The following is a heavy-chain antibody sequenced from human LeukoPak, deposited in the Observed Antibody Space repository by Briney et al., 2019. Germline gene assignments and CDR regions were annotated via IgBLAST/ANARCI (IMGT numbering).Heavy chain of an antibody. Sequence: GGSLRLSCAAFGFTFSSYSMNWVRQAPGKGLEWVSSISSSSSYIYYADSVKGRFTISRDNAKNSLYLQMNSLRAEDTAVYYCARDRSMADAFDIWGQGTMVTVSS. J-gene: IGHJ3*02. CDR3: ARDRSMADAFDI. V-gene: IGHV3-21*01. CDR1: GFTFSSYS. CDR2: ISSSSSYI. D-gene: IGHD5-24*01.